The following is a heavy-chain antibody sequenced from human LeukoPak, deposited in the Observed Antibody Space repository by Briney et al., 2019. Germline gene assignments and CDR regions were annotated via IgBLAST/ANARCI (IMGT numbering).Heavy chain of an antibody. J-gene: IGHJ4*02. CDR1: GVTFSSYS. Sequence: GGSLRLSCAASGVTFSSYSMNWVRQAPGRGLEWVSSISSSSSYIYYADSVKGRFTISRDNAKNSLYLQMNSLRAEDTAVYYCARDPIAVAGTIFGVFDYWGQGTLVTVSS. CDR3: ARDPIAVAGTIFGVFDY. V-gene: IGHV3-21*01. CDR2: ISSSSSYI. D-gene: IGHD6-19*01.